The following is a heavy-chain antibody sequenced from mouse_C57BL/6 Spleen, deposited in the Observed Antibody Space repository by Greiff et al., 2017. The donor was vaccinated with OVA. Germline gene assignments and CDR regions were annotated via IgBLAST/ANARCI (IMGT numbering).Heavy chain of an antibody. J-gene: IGHJ4*01. CDR3: ARGQLRGGYAMDY. Sequence: VKLQESGPGLVAPSQSLSITCTVSGFSLTSYGVHWVRQPPGKGLEWLVVIWSDGSTTYNSALKSRLSISKDNSKSQVFLKMNSLQTDDTAMYYCARGQLRGGYAMDYWGQGTSVTVSS. D-gene: IGHD3-2*02. V-gene: IGHV2-6*03. CDR1: GFSLTSYG. CDR2: IWSDGST.